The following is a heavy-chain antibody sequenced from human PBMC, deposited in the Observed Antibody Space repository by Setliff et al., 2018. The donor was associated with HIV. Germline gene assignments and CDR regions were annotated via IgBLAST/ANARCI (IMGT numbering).Heavy chain of an antibody. CDR3: VRESVSGGYYTV. D-gene: IGHD3-10*01. CDR1: GFTFSTYF. J-gene: IGHJ4*02. V-gene: IGHV3-64*01. CDR2: INPSGGST. Sequence: PGGSLRPSCAASGFTFSTYFLHWVRQAQEKGLEYVSAINPSGGSTYYANSVKGRFTISRDKSKNTLYLQMGSLRPDDMAVYYCVRESVSGGYYTVWGQGALVTVSS.